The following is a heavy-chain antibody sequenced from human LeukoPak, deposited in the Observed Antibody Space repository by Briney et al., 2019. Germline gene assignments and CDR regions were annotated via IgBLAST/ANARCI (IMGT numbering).Heavy chain of an antibody. J-gene: IGHJ6*03. Sequence: GGSLRLSCAASGFTFSSYAMSWFRQAPGKGLEWVSAISGGGGNTLHADSVKGRFTSSRDNSKNTLYLKMNSLRAEDTAVYYCAKRRGLELLYYYYMDVWGKGTTVTVSS. D-gene: IGHD1-7*01. V-gene: IGHV3-23*01. CDR1: GFTFSSYA. CDR2: ISGGGGNT. CDR3: AKRRGLELLYYYYMDV.